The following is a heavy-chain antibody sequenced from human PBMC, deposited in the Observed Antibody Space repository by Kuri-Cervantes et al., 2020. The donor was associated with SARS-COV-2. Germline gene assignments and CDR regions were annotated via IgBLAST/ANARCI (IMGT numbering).Heavy chain of an antibody. D-gene: IGHD2-2*01. Sequence: GGSLRLSCAASGFTFSNAWMSWVRQAPGKGLEWVGRIKSKTDGGTTDYAATVKGRFTISRDDSKNTLYLQMTSLRAEDTALYYCARSRYCSSTSCPGGDYWGQGTLVTVSS. CDR1: GFTFSNAW. CDR3: ARSRYCSSTSCPGGDY. CDR2: IKSKTDGGTT. J-gene: IGHJ4*02. V-gene: IGHV3-15*05.